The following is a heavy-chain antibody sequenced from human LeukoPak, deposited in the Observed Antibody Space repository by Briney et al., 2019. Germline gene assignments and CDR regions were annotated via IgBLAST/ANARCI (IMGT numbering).Heavy chain of an antibody. Sequence: SETLSLTCAVYGGSFSGYYWSWIRQPPGKGLEWIGEINHSGSTNYNPSLKSRVTISVDTSKNQFSLKLSSVTAADTAVYYCAREKSVGASMDVWGQGTTVTVSS. J-gene: IGHJ6*02. CDR1: GGSFSGYY. CDR3: AREKSVGASMDV. CDR2: INHSGST. V-gene: IGHV4-34*01.